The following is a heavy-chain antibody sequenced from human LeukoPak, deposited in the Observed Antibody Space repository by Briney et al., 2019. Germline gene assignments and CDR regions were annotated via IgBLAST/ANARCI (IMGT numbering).Heavy chain of an antibody. CDR2: ISYDGSNK. V-gene: IGHV3-30-3*01. CDR3: AKSDGSGSFGPNWFDP. Sequence: GGSQRLSCAASGFIFSSYAMHWVRQAPGKGLEWVAVISYDGSNKYYADSVKGRFTISRDNSKNTVYLQMNSLRAEDTAVYYCAKSDGSGSFGPNWFDPWGQGTLVTVSS. J-gene: IGHJ5*02. D-gene: IGHD3-10*01. CDR1: GFIFSSYA.